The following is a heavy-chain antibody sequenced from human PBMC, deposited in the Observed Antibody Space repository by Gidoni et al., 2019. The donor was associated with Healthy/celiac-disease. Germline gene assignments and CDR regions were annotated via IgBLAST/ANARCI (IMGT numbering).Heavy chain of an antibody. V-gene: IGHV3-33*01. CDR3: AREGRAVARKGVFDY. J-gene: IGHJ4*02. CDR2: IWYDGSNK. Sequence: QVQLVESGGGVVQPGRSLRLSCAASGFPFSSYGMHWVRQAPGKGLEWVAVIWYDGSNKYYADSVKGRFTISRDNSKNTLYLQMNSLRAEDTAVYYCAREGRAVARKGVFDYWGQGTLVTVSS. CDR1: GFPFSSYG. D-gene: IGHD6-19*01.